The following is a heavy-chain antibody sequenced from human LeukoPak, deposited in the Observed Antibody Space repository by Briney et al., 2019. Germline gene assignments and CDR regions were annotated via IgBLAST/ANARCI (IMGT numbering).Heavy chain of an antibody. CDR1: GFTFSSYW. CDR2: IKQDGSEK. Sequence: GGSLRLSCAASGFTFSSYWMSWVRQAPGKGLEWVANIKQDGSEKYYVDSVKGRFTISRDNAKNSLYLQMNSLRAEDTAVYYCARVYGVRGDSSGPAGYWGQGTLVTVFS. J-gene: IGHJ4*02. D-gene: IGHD3-22*01. V-gene: IGHV3-7*01. CDR3: ARVYGVRGDSSGPAGY.